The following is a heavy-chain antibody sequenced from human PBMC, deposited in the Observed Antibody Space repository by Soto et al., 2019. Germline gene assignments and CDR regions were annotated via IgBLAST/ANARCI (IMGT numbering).Heavy chain of an antibody. Sequence: QLQLQESGPGLVKPSETLSLTCTVSGGSISSSSYWGWIRQPPGKGLEWIGSVYSIGSTYYNPSLNSRVAMSEDTSKTLFSLKLSSVTAADTAVYYCRRSSRYSTDVWGQGTTVTVSS. CDR1: GGSISSSSY. CDR2: VYSIGST. D-gene: IGHD6-19*01. V-gene: IGHV4-39*01. CDR3: RRSSRYSTDV. J-gene: IGHJ6*02.